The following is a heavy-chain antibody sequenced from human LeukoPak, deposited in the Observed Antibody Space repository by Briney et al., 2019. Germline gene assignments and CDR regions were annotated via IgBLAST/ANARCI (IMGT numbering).Heavy chain of an antibody. J-gene: IGHJ5*02. CDR1: GGSISSSNW. Sequence: PSGTLSLTCAVSGGSISSSNWWSWVRPPPGKGLEWIGQIYHSGSTKNNPSLKSRVTISVDKSKNQFSLKLRSVTAADTAVYYCARLGAAAGTNWFDPWGQGTLVTVSS. CDR3: ARLGAAAGTNWFDP. D-gene: IGHD6-13*01. V-gene: IGHV4-4*02. CDR2: IYHSGST.